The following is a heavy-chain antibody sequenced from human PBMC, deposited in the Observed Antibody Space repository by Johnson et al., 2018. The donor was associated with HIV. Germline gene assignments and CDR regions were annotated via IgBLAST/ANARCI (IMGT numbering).Heavy chain of an antibody. J-gene: IGHJ3*02. CDR2: IYSGGST. CDR1: GFTVRSDY. D-gene: IGHD6-19*01. V-gene: IGHV3-53*01. Sequence: EMQLVESGGGLVQPGGSLRLSCAASGFTVRSDYMNWVRQAPGKGLEWVSIIYSGGSTKYADSVKGRFIISRDNSKNRLFLQMNSLRAEDTALYYCVRQQWLVREDFPGGFDIWGQGTMVTVS. CDR3: VRQQWLVREDFPGGFDI.